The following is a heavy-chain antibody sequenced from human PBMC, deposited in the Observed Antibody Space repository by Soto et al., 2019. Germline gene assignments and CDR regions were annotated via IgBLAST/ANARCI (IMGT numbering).Heavy chain of an antibody. D-gene: IGHD3-3*01. CDR2: INPSGGST. Sequence: ASVKVSCKASRYTFTSYYMHWLRQAPGQGLEWMGIINPSGGSTSYAQKFQGRVTMTRDTSTSTVYMELSSLRSEDTAVYYCARGVDYDFWSGYLDYFDYWGQGTLVTVSS. V-gene: IGHV1-46*01. CDR1: RYTFTSYY. CDR3: ARGVDYDFWSGYLDYFDY. J-gene: IGHJ4*02.